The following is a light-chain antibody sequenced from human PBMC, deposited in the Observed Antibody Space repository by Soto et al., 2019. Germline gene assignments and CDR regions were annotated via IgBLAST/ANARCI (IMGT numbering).Light chain of an antibody. CDR3: FSYTTSSTLV. CDR1: SSDVGGYNY. V-gene: IGLV2-14*01. J-gene: IGLJ3*02. Sequence: QSALTQPASVSGSPGQSITISCTGTSSDVGGYNYVSWYQQHPAKAPKLMIYEVSNRPSGVSDRFSGSKSGNTASLTISGLQAEDEADYYCFSYTTSSTLVFGGGTQLTVL. CDR2: EVS.